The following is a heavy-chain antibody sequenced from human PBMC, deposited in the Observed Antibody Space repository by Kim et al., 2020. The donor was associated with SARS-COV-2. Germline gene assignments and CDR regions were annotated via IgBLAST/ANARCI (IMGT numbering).Heavy chain of an antibody. CDR2: IYYSGST. CDR3: AMSYSYGYWETGPAHNWFDP. J-gene: IGHJ5*02. Sequence: SETLSLTCTVSGGSISSSSYYWGWIRQPPGKGLEWIGSIYYSGSTYYNPSLKSRVTISVDTSKNQFSLKLSSVTAADTAVYYCAMSYSYGYWETGPAHNWFDPWGQGTLVTVSS. CDR1: GGSISSSSYY. V-gene: IGHV4-39*01. D-gene: IGHD5-18*01.